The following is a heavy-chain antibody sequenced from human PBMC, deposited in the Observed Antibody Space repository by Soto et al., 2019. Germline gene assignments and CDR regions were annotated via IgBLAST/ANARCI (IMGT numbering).Heavy chain of an antibody. D-gene: IGHD6-13*01. Sequence: QVQLVQSGAEVKKPGASVKVSCKASGYTFTSYDINWVRQATGQGLEWMGWMNPNSGNTGYAQKFQGRVTMTSNTSISTAYMELSSLRSEDTAVYYCARVKGAYIAPAGTRYYYGMDVCAQGTTVTVSS. CDR1: GYTFTSYD. CDR2: MNPNSGNT. V-gene: IGHV1-8*01. CDR3: ARVKGAYIAPAGTRYYYGMDV. J-gene: IGHJ6*02.